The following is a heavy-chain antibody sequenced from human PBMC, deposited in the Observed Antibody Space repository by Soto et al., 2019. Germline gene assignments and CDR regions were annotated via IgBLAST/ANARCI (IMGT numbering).Heavy chain of an antibody. CDR1: GGTFSSYA. J-gene: IGHJ6*02. D-gene: IGHD3-10*01. CDR3: ARGGGSGSYYKDYYYGMDV. Sequence: QVQLVQSGAEVKKPGSSVKVSCKASGGTFSSYAISWVRQAPGQGLEWMGGIIPIFGTANYAQKFQGRVTITAGESTSTAYMELRSLRSEDTAVYYCARGGGSGSYYKDYYYGMDVWGQGTTVTVSS. V-gene: IGHV1-69*01. CDR2: IIPIFGTA.